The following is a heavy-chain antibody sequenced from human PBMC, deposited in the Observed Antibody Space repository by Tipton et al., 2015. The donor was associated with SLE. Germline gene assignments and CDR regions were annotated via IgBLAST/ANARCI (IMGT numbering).Heavy chain of an antibody. V-gene: IGHV3-30-3*01. D-gene: IGHD5-18*01. CDR3: ARADTTTGYYYYMDV. CDR2: ISYDGSNK. CDR1: GFTFSGYA. Sequence: SLRLSCAASGFTFSGYAMHWVRQAPGKGLEWVAVISYDGSNKYYADSVKGRFTISRDNSKNTLYLQMNSLRAEDTAVYYCARADTTTGYYYYMDVWGKGTTVTVSS. J-gene: IGHJ6*03.